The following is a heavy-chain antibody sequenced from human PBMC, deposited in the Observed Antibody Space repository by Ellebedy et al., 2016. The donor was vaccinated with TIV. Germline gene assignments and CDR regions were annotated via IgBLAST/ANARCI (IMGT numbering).Heavy chain of an antibody. V-gene: IGHV4-34*01. Sequence: SETLSLTXAVYGGSFSGYYWSWIRQPPGKGLEWIGEINHSGSTNYNPSLKSRVTISVDTSKNQFSLKLSSVTAADTAVYYCARGYYDSSGYYSYFDYWGQGTLVTVSS. D-gene: IGHD3-22*01. CDR1: GGSFSGYY. CDR2: INHSGST. CDR3: ARGYYDSSGYYSYFDY. J-gene: IGHJ4*02.